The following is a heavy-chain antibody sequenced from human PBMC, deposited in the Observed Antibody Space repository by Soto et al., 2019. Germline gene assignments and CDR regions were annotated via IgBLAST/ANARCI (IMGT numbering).Heavy chain of an antibody. CDR3: AKGVRSYYYYGMDV. CDR2: ISGSGGST. Sequence: GGSLRLSCAASGFTFSSYAMTWVRQAPGKGLEWVPGISGSGGSTYYADSVKGRFTISRDNSKNTMYLQMNSLRAEDTAVYYCAKGVRSYYYYGMDVWGQGTTVTVSS. J-gene: IGHJ6*02. CDR1: GFTFSSYA. D-gene: IGHD3-22*01. V-gene: IGHV3-23*01.